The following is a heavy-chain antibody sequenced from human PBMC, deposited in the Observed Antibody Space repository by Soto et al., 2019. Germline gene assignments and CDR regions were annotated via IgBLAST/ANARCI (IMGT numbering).Heavy chain of an antibody. J-gene: IGHJ5*02. CDR3: ASHSSSWYGDNWFDP. CDR2: ISAYNGNT. CDR1: GYTFTSYG. D-gene: IGHD6-13*01. Sequence: QVQLVQSGAEVEKPGASVKVSCKASGYTFTSYGISWVRQAPGQGLEWMGWISAYNGNTNYAQKLQGRVTMTTDTSTSTAYMELRSLRSDDTAVYYCASHSSSWYGDNWFDPWGQGTLVTVSS. V-gene: IGHV1-18*01.